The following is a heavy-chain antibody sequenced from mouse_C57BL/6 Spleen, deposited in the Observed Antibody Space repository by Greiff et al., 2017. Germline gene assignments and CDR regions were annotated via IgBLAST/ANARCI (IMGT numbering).Heavy chain of an antibody. Sequence: DVQLVESGGGLVQPGGSLKLSCAASGFTFSDYGMAWVRQAPRKGPEWVAFISNLAYSIYYADTVTGRFTISRENAKNTLYLEMSSLRSEDTAMYYCARHNYSNYAFAYWGQGTLVTVSA. CDR3: ARHNYSNYAFAY. V-gene: IGHV5-15*01. D-gene: IGHD2-5*01. J-gene: IGHJ3*01. CDR2: ISNLAYSI. CDR1: GFTFSDYG.